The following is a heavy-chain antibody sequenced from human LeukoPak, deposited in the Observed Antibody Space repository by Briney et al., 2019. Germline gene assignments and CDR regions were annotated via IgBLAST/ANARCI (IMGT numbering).Heavy chain of an antibody. Sequence: SETLSLTCSVSGGSISSSSSYWGWIRQPPGKGLEWIGEIYHSGSTNYNPSLKSRVTISVDTSKNQFPLKLSSVTAADTAVYYCASLCSSWRGCFDYWGQGTLVTVSS. CDR1: GGSISSSSSY. D-gene: IGHD6-13*01. V-gene: IGHV4-39*06. J-gene: IGHJ4*02. CDR2: IYHSGST. CDR3: ASLCSSWRGCFDY.